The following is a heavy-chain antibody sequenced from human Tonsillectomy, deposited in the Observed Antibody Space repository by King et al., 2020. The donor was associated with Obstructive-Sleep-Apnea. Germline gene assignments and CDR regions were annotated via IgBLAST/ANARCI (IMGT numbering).Heavy chain of an antibody. V-gene: IGHV3-33*01. CDR1: GFTFSSYG. CDR2: IWYDGSNK. D-gene: IGHD6-19*01. CDR3: ARDREAVDPYYFDY. Sequence: VQLVESGGGVVQPGRSLRLSCAASGFTFSSYGMHWVRQAPGKGLEWVAVIWYDGSNKYYADSVKGRFTISRDNSKNTLYLQMNSLRAEDTAVYYCARDREAVDPYYFDYWGQGTLVTVSS. J-gene: IGHJ4*02.